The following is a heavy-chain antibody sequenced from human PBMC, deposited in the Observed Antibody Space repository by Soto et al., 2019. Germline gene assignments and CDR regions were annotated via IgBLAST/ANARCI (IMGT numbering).Heavy chain of an antibody. Sequence: GGSLRLSCAASGFTFSSYSMNWVRQAPGKGLEWVSSISSSSSYIYYADSVKGRFTISRDNAKNSLYLQMNSLRAEDTAVYYCARDSRNWDDFWSGYYDYWGQGTLVTVSS. CDR2: ISSSSSYI. J-gene: IGHJ4*02. CDR1: GFTFSSYS. D-gene: IGHD3-3*01. V-gene: IGHV3-21*01. CDR3: ARDSRNWDDFWSGYYDY.